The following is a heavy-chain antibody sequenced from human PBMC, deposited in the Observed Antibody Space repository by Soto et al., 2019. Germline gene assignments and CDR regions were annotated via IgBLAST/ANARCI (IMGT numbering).Heavy chain of an antibody. CDR3: TTNYYDSSGYYWGAFDI. D-gene: IGHD3-22*01. CDR1: GFTFSNAW. Sequence: GGSPRLSCAASGFTFSNAWMSWVRQAPGKGLEWVGRIKSKTDGGTTDYAAPVKGRFTISRDDSKNTLYLQMNSLKTEDTAVYYCTTNYYDSSGYYWGAFDIWGQGTMVTVSS. CDR2: IKSKTDGGTT. V-gene: IGHV3-15*01. J-gene: IGHJ3*02.